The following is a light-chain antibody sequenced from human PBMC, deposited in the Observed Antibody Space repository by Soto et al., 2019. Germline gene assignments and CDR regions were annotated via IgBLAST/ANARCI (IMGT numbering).Light chain of an antibody. J-gene: IGLJ1*01. CDR1: SSDVGAYNS. CDR2: RGT. CDR3: CSSAPESTYV. Sequence: QSALAKAASVSGCPGQSVTISCTGTSSDVGAYNSVSWYQQHPDKAPQLMIYRGTQRPSGVSNRFSGSTSGNAASLTISGLQAGDEADYFCCSSAPESTYVFGTGTKVTVL. V-gene: IGLV2-23*01.